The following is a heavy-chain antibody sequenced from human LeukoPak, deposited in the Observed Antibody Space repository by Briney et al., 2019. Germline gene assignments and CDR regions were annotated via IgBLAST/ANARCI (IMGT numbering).Heavy chain of an antibody. V-gene: IGHV1-69*13. CDR1: GGTFSSYA. CDR3: ARDRCSSTSCYLYFDY. CDR2: IIPIFGTA. Sequence: VASVKVSCKDSGGTFSSYAISRVRQALGQGLEWMGGIIPIFGTANYAQKFQGRVTITADESTSTAYMKLSSLRSEDTAVYYCARDRCSSTSCYLYFDYWGQGTLVTVSS. D-gene: IGHD2-2*01. J-gene: IGHJ4*02.